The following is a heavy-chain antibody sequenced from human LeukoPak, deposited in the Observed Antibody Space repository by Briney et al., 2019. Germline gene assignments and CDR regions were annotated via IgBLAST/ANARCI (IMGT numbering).Heavy chain of an antibody. CDR2: IRNSGVDT. CDR1: GFTFGSYA. CDR3: ARDYADYVGYFFFDY. J-gene: IGHJ4*02. Sequence: GGSLRLSCAASGFTFGSYAMSWVRQAPGKGLEWVSAIRNSGVDTYYADSVKGRFTVSRDNSKNTLYLQMDSLRADDTALYYCARDYADYVGYFFFDYWGQGTLVTVSS. V-gene: IGHV3-23*01. D-gene: IGHD4-17*01.